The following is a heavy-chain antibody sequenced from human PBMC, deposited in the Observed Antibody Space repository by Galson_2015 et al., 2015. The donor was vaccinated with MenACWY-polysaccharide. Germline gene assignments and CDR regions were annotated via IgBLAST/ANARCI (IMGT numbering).Heavy chain of an antibody. D-gene: IGHD5-12*01. CDR2: IKSDGSST. Sequence: SLRLSCAASGFTFSTYWMHWVRHAPGKGLVWVSRIKSDGSSTNYADSVKGRFTFTRDNAKNTLYLQMNSLRAEDTALYYCARGYSAYDWGQGTLVTVSA. CDR1: GFTFSTYW. CDR3: ARGYSAYD. J-gene: IGHJ4*02. V-gene: IGHV3-74*01.